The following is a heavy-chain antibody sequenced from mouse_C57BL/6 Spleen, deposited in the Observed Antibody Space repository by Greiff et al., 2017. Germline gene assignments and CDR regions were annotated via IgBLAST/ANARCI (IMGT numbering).Heavy chain of an antibody. CDR3: ARRVYGNYESWFAY. D-gene: IGHD2-1*01. Sequence: EVKLVESGGDLVKPGGSLKLSCAASGFTFSSYGMSWVRQTPDQRLEWVATISSGGSYTYYPDSVKGRFTISRDNAKNTLYLQMSSLKSEDTAMYYCARRVYGNYESWFAYWGQGTLVTVSA. V-gene: IGHV5-6*02. J-gene: IGHJ3*01. CDR2: ISSGGSYT. CDR1: GFTFSSYG.